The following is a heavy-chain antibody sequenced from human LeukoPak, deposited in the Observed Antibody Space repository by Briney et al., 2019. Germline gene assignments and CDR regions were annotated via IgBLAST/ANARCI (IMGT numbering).Heavy chain of an antibody. Sequence: QPGGSLRLSCAASRFTFSSYAMTWVRQAPGKGLEWISHISTSGSTKDYADSVKGRFAISRDNAQDSLFLQMNSLRAEDTAVYFCVREAVVLRLLEYTYDAFDLWGQGTMVTVSS. CDR1: RFTFSSYA. J-gene: IGHJ3*01. CDR2: ISTSGSTK. V-gene: IGHV3-48*03. CDR3: VREAVVLRLLEYTYDAFDL. D-gene: IGHD5-12*01.